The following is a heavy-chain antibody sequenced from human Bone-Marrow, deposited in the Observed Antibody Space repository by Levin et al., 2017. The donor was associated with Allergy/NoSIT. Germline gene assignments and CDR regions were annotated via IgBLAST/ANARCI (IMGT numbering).Heavy chain of an antibody. CDR2: INAGNDNT. CDR3: ARRIMITFGGVIVDYWFDP. Sequence: GESLKISCKASGYTFTSYAMHWVRQAPGQRLEWMGWINAGNDNTKYSQKFQGRVTITRDTSASTAYMELSSLRSEDTAVYYCARRIMITFGGVIVDYWFDPWGQGTLVTVSS. CDR1: GYTFTSYA. J-gene: IGHJ5*02. V-gene: IGHV1-3*01. D-gene: IGHD3-16*02.